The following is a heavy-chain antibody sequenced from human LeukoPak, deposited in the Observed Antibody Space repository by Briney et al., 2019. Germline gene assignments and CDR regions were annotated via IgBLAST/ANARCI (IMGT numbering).Heavy chain of an antibody. D-gene: IGHD3-3*01. CDR3: ARGGPSITIFGVVINAFDI. CDR1: GFTFSSYS. Sequence: PGGSLRLSCAAAGFTFSSYSMNWVRQAPGKGLEWVSVIYSGGSTYYADSVKGRFTISRDNSKNTLYLQMNSLRAEDTAVYYCARGGPSITIFGVVINAFDIWGQGTVVTVSS. J-gene: IGHJ3*02. V-gene: IGHV3-53*01. CDR2: IYSGGST.